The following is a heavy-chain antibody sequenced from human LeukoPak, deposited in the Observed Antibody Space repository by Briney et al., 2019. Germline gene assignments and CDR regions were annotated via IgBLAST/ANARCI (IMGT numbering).Heavy chain of an antibody. Sequence: ASVKVSCKASGYIFTGYYMHWVRQAPGQGLEWMGWINPNSGGTKYAQKFQGRVTMTRDTSITTAYMELSRLRSDDTAVYYCARLLVTTRDWGQGTLVTVSS. CDR2: INPNSGGT. V-gene: IGHV1-2*02. D-gene: IGHD4-11*01. CDR1: GYIFTGYY. CDR3: ARLLVTTRD. J-gene: IGHJ4*02.